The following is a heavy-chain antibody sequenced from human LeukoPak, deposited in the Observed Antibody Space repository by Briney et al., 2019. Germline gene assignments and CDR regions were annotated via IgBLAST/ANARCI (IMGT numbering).Heavy chain of an antibody. J-gene: IGHJ4*02. V-gene: IGHV4-59*01. CDR2: YKYDGST. Sequence: PSETLSLTCTVSGGSMSSDYYCWIRQSPGMGLEWIGYYKYDGSTGYNPSLKSRATISMDRSKSQFSLKVNFVTAADTAVYYCATVVDESDIDNWGQGTLVTVSS. D-gene: IGHD2-21*02. CDR1: GGSMSSDY. CDR3: ATVVDESDIDN.